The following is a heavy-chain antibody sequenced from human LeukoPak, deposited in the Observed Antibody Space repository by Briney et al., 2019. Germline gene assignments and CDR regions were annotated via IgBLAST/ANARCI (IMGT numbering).Heavy chain of an antibody. J-gene: IGHJ5*02. D-gene: IGHD2-15*01. Sequence: PSETLFLTCAASGGSVSGYYWSWLRQSPGKGLEWIGYIYYSGSTNYNPSLKSRVTMSVDTSKNHFSLKVSSVTAADTAVYYCARAVVVAATVKWFNPWGQGTLVTVSS. V-gene: IGHV4-59*02. CDR1: GGSVSGYY. CDR2: IYYSGST. CDR3: ARAVVVAATVKWFNP.